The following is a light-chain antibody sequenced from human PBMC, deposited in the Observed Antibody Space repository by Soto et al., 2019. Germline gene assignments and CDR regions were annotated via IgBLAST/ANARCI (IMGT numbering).Light chain of an antibody. V-gene: IGLV2-18*02. CDR3: SSYTSSSPPDV. J-gene: IGLJ1*01. Sequence: QSVLTQPPSVSGSPGQSVTISCTGTSSDVGSYNRVSWYQQPPGTAPKLMIYEVSNRPSGVPDRFSGSKSGNTASLTISGLQAEDEADYYCSSYTSSSPPDVFGPGTKVTVL. CDR2: EVS. CDR1: SSDVGSYNR.